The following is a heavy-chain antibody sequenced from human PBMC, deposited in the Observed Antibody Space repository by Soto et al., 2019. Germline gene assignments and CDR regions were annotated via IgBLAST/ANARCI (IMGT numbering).Heavy chain of an antibody. V-gene: IGHV1-18*04. CDR1: GYSFSDYG. J-gene: IGHJ5*02. D-gene: IGHD5-18*01. Sequence: QVHLVQSGPELKKPGDSVKVSCKTSGYSFSDYGINWVRQAPGQGLQWMGWMSTYNDERKYADNLQGRVTMTTDTATSTAFLEVRSLTSDDTAVYFCARASVPAHSFGINTGLDPWGQGTLVTVSS. CDR3: ARASVPAHSFGINTGLDP. CDR2: MSTYNDER.